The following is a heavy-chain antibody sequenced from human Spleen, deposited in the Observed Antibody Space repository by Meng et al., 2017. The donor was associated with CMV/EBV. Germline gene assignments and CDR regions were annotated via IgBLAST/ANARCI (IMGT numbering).Heavy chain of an antibody. J-gene: IGHJ4*02. Sequence: ASVKVSCKTSGYTFTTYYIHWVRQAAGQGLEWMGWMNPNSGDTGYAQKFPGRVIMTRSTSISTAYLELSSLRSEDTAVYYCARGDWRSSTLDSWGQGTLVTVSS. D-gene: IGHD1-26*01. CDR1: GYTFTTYY. V-gene: IGHV1-8*02. CDR2: MNPNSGDT. CDR3: ARGDWRSSTLDS.